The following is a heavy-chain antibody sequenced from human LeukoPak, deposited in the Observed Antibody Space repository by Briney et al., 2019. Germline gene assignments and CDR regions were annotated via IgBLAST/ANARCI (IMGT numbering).Heavy chain of an antibody. CDR2: IRDASTI. CDR3: ANYGDYQYFDY. Sequence: GGSLRLSCAASGFTFSVYSMNWVRQAPGKGLEWVAYIRDASTIYYAESVKGRFTISRDNSKNTLYLQMNSLKTDDTAVYYCANYGDYQYFDYWGQGTLVTVSS. V-gene: IGHV3-48*01. CDR1: GFTFSVYS. J-gene: IGHJ4*02. D-gene: IGHD4-17*01.